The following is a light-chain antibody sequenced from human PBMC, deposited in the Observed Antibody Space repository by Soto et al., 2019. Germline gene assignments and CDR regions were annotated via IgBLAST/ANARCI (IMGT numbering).Light chain of an antibody. CDR3: QQFNNSPLS. CDR1: QSLRNNY. J-gene: IGKJ4*01. CDR2: SAS. Sequence: EIVLTQSPGTLSLSPGERATLTCRASQSLRNNYLAWYQQKPGQTPRLLIHSASSRATGIPDRFSGSGSGTDFTLTISRLEPEDFAVYYCQQFNNSPLSFGGGTKVEIK. V-gene: IGKV3-20*01.